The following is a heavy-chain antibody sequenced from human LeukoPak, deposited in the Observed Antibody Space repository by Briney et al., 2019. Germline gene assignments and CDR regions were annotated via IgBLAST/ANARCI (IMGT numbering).Heavy chain of an antibody. D-gene: IGHD3-10*01. CDR1: GYAFTSYA. V-gene: IGHV1-69*06. CDR2: IIPIFGTA. J-gene: IGHJ6*03. CDR3: ARGPTMVRGVIIALTDYYYMDV. Sequence: SVKVSCKASGYAFTSYAISWVRQAPGQGLEWMGGIIPIFGTANYAQKFQGRVTITADKSTSTAYMELSSLRSEDTAVYYCARGPTMVRGVIIALTDYYYMDVWGKGTTVTVSS.